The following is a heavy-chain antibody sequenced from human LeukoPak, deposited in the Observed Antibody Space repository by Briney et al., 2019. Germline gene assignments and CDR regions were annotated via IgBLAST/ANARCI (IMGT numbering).Heavy chain of an antibody. J-gene: IGHJ3*02. V-gene: IGHV3-74*01. D-gene: IGHD3-10*01. CDR1: GFTFSSYW. CDR3: AREAENYGLTFDI. Sequence: GGSLRLSCAASGFTFSSYWMHWVRQAPGKGLVWVSRINSDGSSTSYADSVKGRFTISRDNSKNTLYLQMNSLRAEDTAVYYCAREAENYGLTFDIWGQGTMVTVSS. CDR2: INSDGSST.